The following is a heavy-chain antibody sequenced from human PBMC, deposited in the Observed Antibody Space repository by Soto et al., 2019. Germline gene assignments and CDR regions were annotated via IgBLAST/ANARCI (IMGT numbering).Heavy chain of an antibody. CDR3: ARTGREAVAGKSDS. J-gene: IGHJ4*02. CDR1: GFTFSNSW. D-gene: IGHD6-19*01. V-gene: IGHV3-7*01. CDR2: IKEDGSHK. Sequence: PGGSLRLSCVVSGFTFSNSWMTWVRQAPGKGLEWVANIKEDGSHKYYVDSVKGRFTISRDNAKNSLHLQMDSLRVDDTAMYYCARTGREAVAGKSDSWGQGTLVTVSS.